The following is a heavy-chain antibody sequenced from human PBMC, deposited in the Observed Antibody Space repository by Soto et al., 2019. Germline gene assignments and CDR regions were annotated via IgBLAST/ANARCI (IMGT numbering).Heavy chain of an antibody. CDR1: GFSFKSYG. Sequence: QVQVVESGGGVVQPGTSLRLSCVASGFSFKSYGMHWVRQAPGKGLEWVALISNDGSNRYYEDSVKGRFTVSRDNSKNTVSLQMNSLRPEDTALYYCAKAIYDIGVDDYWGQGTHVIVSS. CDR2: ISNDGSNR. D-gene: IGHD3-16*01. CDR3: AKAIYDIGVDDY. J-gene: IGHJ4*02. V-gene: IGHV3-30*18.